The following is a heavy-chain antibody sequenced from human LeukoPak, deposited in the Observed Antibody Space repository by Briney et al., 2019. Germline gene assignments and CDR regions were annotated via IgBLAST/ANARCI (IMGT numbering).Heavy chain of an antibody. CDR2: IYSDGTT. CDR1: GFTVSSNY. V-gene: IGHV3-53*01. Sequence: PGGSLRLSCAASGFTVSSNYMSWVREAPGRGLEWVSVIYSDGTTYYADYVKGRFTISRDNSKNSLYFQMNSLRAEDTAVYYCARGDGSYESPHFDYWGQGTLVTVSS. J-gene: IGHJ4*02. CDR3: ARGDGSYESPHFDY. D-gene: IGHD1-26*01.